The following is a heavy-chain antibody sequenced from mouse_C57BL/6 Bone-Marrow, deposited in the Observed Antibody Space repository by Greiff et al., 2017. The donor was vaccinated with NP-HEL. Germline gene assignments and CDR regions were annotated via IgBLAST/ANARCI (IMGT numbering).Heavy chain of an antibody. V-gene: IGHV1-69*01. CDR3: ARGYYAMDY. J-gene: IGHJ4*01. CDR2: IDPSDSYT. Sequence: VPLPQSGAELVMPGASVKLSCKASGYTFTSYWMHWVKQRPGQGLEWIGEIDPSDSYTNYNQKFKGKSTLTVDKSSSTAYMQLSSLTSEDSAVYYCARGYYAMDYWGQGTSVTVSS. CDR1: GYTFTSYW.